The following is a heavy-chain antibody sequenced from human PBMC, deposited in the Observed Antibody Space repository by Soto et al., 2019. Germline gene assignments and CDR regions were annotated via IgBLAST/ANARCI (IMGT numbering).Heavy chain of an antibody. CDR1: GFTFSSYG. CDR3: AKLTITMVRGVIIPDY. D-gene: IGHD3-10*01. V-gene: IGHV3-30*18. J-gene: IGHJ4*02. CDR2: ISYDGSNK. Sequence: PGGSLRLSCAASGFTFSSYGMHWVCQAPGKGLEWVAVISYDGSNKYYADSVKGRFTISRDNSKNTLYLQMNSLRAEDTAVYYCAKLTITMVRGVIIPDYWGQGTLVTVSS.